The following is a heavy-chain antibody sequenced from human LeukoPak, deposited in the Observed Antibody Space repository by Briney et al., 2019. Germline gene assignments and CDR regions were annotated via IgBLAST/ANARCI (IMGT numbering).Heavy chain of an antibody. J-gene: IGHJ6*02. Sequence: PGRSLRLSCAASGFTFSSYAMHWVRQAPGKGLEWVAVISYDGSNKYYADSVKGRFTISRDNSMNTLYLQMNSLRAEDTAVYYCARAGYYGSGSYPRLSYYGMDVWGQGTTVTVSS. V-gene: IGHV3-30-3*01. CDR1: GFTFSSYA. CDR3: ARAGYYGSGSYPRLSYYGMDV. D-gene: IGHD3-10*01. CDR2: ISYDGSNK.